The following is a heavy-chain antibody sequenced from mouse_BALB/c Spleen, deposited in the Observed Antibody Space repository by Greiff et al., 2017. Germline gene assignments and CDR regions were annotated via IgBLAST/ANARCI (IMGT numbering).Heavy chain of an antibody. CDR1: GFTFSNYW. CDR2: IRLKSNNYAT. Sequence: EVHLVESGGGLVQPGGSMKLSCVASGFTFSNYWMNWVRQSPEKGLEWVAEIRLKSNNYATHYAESVKGRFTISRDDSKSSVYLQMNNLRAEDTGIYYCTATMITTGYAMDYWGQGTSVTVSS. V-gene: IGHV6-6*02. CDR3: TATMITTGYAMDY. J-gene: IGHJ4*01. D-gene: IGHD2-4*01.